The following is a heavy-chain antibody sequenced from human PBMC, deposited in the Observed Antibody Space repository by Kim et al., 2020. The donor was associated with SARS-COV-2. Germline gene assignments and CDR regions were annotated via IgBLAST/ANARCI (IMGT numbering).Heavy chain of an antibody. V-gene: IGHV3-66*01. CDR1: GFTVSNTY. CDR3: AREASTYFDY. J-gene: IGHJ4*02. Sequence: GGSLRLSCVASGFTVSNTYMSWVRQAPGKGLEWVSIIYGGGSTYYSDAVQGRFTISRDDSKNTVYLQMSSLIAEETAVYFCAREASTYFDYWGQGTLVTVSS. CDR2: IYGGGST.